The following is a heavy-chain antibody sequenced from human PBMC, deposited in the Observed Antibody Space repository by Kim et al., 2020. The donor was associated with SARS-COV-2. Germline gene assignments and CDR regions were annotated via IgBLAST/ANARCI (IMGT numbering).Heavy chain of an antibody. CDR2: ISGSGGST. CDR1: GFTFSSYA. Sequence: GGSLILSCAASGFTFSSYAMSWVRQAPGKGLEWVSAISGSGGSTYYADSVKGRFTISRDNSKNTLYLQMNSLRAEDTAVYYCAKDRDSSSYYFDYWGQGTLVTVSS. CDR3: AKDRDSSSYYFDY. V-gene: IGHV3-23*01. J-gene: IGHJ4*02. D-gene: IGHD6-6*01.